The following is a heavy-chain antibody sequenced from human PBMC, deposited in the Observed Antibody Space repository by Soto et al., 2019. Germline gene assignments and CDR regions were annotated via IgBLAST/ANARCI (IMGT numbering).Heavy chain of an antibody. V-gene: IGHV5-51*01. D-gene: IGHD2-21*02. CDR1: GYSFTSYW. CDR3: ARRAYCGGDCYHLYFDY. J-gene: IGHJ4*02. CDR2: IYPGDSDT. Sequence: PGESLKISCKGSGYSFTSYWIGWVRQMPGKGLEWMGIIYPGDSDTRYSPSFQGQVTISADKSISTAYLQWSSLKASDTAMYYCARRAYCGGDCYHLYFDYWGQGTLVTSPQ.